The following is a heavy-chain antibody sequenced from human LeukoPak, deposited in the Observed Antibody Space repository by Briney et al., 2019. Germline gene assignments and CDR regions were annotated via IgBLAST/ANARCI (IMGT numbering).Heavy chain of an antibody. J-gene: IGHJ4*02. CDR2: ISSSSSYI. CDR3: AKDAFSVRSDTN. V-gene: IGHV3-21*04. D-gene: IGHD2-15*01. Sequence: GGSLRLSCAASGFTFSSYSMNWVRQAPGKGLEWVSSISSSSSYIYYADSVKGRFTISRDNAKNSLYLQMNSLRAENTAVYYCAKDAFSVRSDTNWGQGTLVTVSS. CDR1: GFTFSSYS.